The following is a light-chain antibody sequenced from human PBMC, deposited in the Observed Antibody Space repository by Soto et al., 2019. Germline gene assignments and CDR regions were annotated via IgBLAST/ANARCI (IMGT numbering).Light chain of an antibody. CDR2: DAS. J-gene: IGKJ1*01. Sequence: DIQMTQSPPTLSASAGDRVTITCRASQSISTWLAWYQQKPGKAPKLLIYDASSLESGVPSRFSGSGSGTEFTLTISSLQPDDFATYYCQHYNSYWTFGQGTKVDIK. V-gene: IGKV1-5*01. CDR3: QHYNSYWT. CDR1: QSISTW.